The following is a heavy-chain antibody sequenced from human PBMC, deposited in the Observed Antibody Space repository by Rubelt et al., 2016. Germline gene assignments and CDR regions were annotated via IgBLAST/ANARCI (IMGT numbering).Heavy chain of an antibody. J-gene: IGHJ4*02. CDR3: AREKGYSYAFFDY. V-gene: IGHV3-23*01. CDR2: ISGSGGST. Sequence: QAPGKGLEWVSAISGSGGSTYYADSVKGRFTISRDNSKNTLYLQMNSLRADDTAVYYCAREKGYSYAFFDYWGQGTLVTVSS. D-gene: IGHD5-18*01.